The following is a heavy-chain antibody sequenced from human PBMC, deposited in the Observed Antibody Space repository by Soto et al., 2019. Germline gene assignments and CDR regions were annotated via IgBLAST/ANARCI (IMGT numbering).Heavy chain of an antibody. D-gene: IGHD3-9*01. Sequence: EVQLLESGGGLVQPGGSLRLSCAASGFTFSSYAMSWVRQAPGKGLEWVSAISGSGGSTYYADSVKGRFTISRDNSKNTLYLQMNSLRAEDTAVYYCAKNHDISTGRYADLFDYWGQGTLVTVSS. V-gene: IGHV3-23*01. CDR2: ISGSGGST. J-gene: IGHJ4*02. CDR1: GFTFSSYA. CDR3: AKNHDISTGRYADLFDY.